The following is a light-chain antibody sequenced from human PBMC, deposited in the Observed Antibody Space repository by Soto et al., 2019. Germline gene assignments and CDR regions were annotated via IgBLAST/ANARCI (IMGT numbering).Light chain of an antibody. CDR3: QQYNSYSPET. J-gene: IGKJ1*01. CDR1: QSISRW. CDR2: DAS. Sequence: DMQMTQFPSTLFASVGDRVTITCRASQSISRWLAWYQQKPGKAPKLLIYDASNLEKGVPSRFSGRGSGTEFTLTISSLQPDDFATYSCQQYNSYSPETFGQGTKVEI. V-gene: IGKV1-5*01.